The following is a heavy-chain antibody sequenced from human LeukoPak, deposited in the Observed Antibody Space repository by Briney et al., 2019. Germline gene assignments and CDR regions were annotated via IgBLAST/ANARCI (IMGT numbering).Heavy chain of an antibody. J-gene: IGHJ4*02. CDR2: INPSGGST. CDR3: ARDGVPYYDSSGYHFDY. CDR1: GYTFTSYY. V-gene: IGHV1-46*01. D-gene: IGHD3-22*01. Sequence: GASVKVSCTASGYTFTSYYMHWVRQAPGQGLEWMGIINPSGGSTSYAQKFQGRVTMTRDTSTSTVYMELSSLRSEDTAVYYCARDGVPYYDSSGYHFDYWGQGTLVTVSS.